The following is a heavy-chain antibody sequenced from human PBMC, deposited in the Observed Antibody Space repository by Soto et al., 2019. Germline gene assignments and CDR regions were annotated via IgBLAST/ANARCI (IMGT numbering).Heavy chain of an antibody. D-gene: IGHD2-15*01. J-gene: IGHJ5*02. Sequence: SVKVSCKASGGTFSSYTISWVRQAPGQGLEWMGRIIPILGIANYAQKFQGRVTITADKSTSTAYMELSSLRSEDTAVYYCARDITVVVVAATPPRVWFAPWGQGTLVTVSS. CDR3: ARDITVVVVAATPPRVWFAP. CDR1: GGTFSSYT. CDR2: IIPILGIA. V-gene: IGHV1-69*04.